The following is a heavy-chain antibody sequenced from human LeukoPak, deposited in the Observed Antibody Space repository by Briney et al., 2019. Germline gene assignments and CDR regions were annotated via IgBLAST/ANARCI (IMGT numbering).Heavy chain of an antibody. J-gene: IGHJ4*02. CDR1: GFTFSSHS. V-gene: IGHV3-74*01. CDR3: VRKFATGD. D-gene: IGHD1-14*01. CDR2: VKSDGTAT. Sequence: GGSLRLSCAAPGFTFSSHSMHWVRQAQGTGLVWVSSVKSDGTATNYADSVKGRFTISRDNAKNTLYLQMNSLRVEDTAVYYCVRKFATGDWGQGTLVTVSS.